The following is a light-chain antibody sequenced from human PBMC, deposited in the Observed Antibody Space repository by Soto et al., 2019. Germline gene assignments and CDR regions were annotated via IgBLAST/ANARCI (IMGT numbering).Light chain of an antibody. CDR3: QRYNTYSRT. V-gene: IGKV1-5*03. Sequence: DLPMTQSPSTLSASVGDRVTITCRASQNINIWLAWYQQKPGKAPKLLVQKASTLETGVPSRFSGSGSGTEFTLTISSLQPDDFATYYCQRYNTYSRTFGQGTRVEIK. CDR2: KAS. J-gene: IGKJ1*01. CDR1: QNINIW.